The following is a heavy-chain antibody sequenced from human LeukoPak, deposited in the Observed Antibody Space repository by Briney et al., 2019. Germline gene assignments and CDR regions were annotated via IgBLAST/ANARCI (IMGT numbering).Heavy chain of an antibody. Sequence: GRSLRLSCAASGFTFSNYAMHWVRQAPGKGLQWVAFISYDGSNIYYADSVKGRFTISRDNSKNTLYLQMNSLRAEDTAVYYCQRSRGSTGSVSVRPFDLWGQRPMVTVSS. CDR2: ISYDGSNI. V-gene: IGHV3-30-3*01. D-gene: IGHD2-8*02. CDR3: QRSRGSTGSVSVRPFDL. CDR1: GFTFSNYA. J-gene: IGHJ3*01.